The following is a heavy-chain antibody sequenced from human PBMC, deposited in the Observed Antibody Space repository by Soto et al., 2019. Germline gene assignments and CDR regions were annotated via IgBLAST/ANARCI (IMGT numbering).Heavy chain of an antibody. V-gene: IGHV5-51*07. J-gene: IGHJ6*02. D-gene: IGHD3-10*01. CDR2: IYAADSDT. CDR1: GYRFTSYW. CDR3: AGGGVRGVITRTRDYYGMDV. Sequence: PVESLKISCKRSGYRFTSYWIGWVHQMPGKGLEWMGIIYAADSDTRYSPSFQGQVTISADKSISTAYLQWTSLKASDTAMYYCAGGGVRGVITRTRDYYGMDVWGQGTTVTVSS.